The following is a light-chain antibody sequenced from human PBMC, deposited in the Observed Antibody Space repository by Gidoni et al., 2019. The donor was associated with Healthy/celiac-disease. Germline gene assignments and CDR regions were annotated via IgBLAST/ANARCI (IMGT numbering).Light chain of an antibody. CDR1: NIGRKS. J-gene: IGLJ2*01. CDR3: QVWDSSSDHPGV. V-gene: IGLV3-21*02. Sequence: SYVLTQPPSVSVAPGQTARITCGGNNIGRKSLNWYQQKPGQAPVLVVYDDSDRPSGIPERFSGSNSGNTATLTISRVEAGDEADYYCQVWDSSSDHPGVFGGGTKLTVL. CDR2: DDS.